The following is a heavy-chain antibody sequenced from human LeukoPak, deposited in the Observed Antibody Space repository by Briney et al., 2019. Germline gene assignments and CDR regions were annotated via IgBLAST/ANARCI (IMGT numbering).Heavy chain of an antibody. Sequence: GVSLKISCKGSGYSFTSYWIGWVRQMAGKGLECLGIIYPGDSDTTYSLSFQGQVTISADKSISTAYLQWSSLKASDTAMYYCARLGGPVRDYWYFDLWGRGTLVTVSS. CDR3: ARLGGPVRDYWYFDL. D-gene: IGHD1-1*01. J-gene: IGHJ2*01. CDR1: GYSFTSYW. V-gene: IGHV5-51*01. CDR2: IYPGDSDT.